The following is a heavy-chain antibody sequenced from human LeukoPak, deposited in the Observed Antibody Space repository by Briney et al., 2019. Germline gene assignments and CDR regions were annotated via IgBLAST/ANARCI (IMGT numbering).Heavy chain of an antibody. V-gene: IGHV4-30-2*01. CDR1: GGSISSGGYS. J-gene: IGHJ4*02. CDR2: IYHSGST. Sequence: SETLSLTCAVSGGSISSGGYSWSWIRQPPGKGLEWIGYIYHSGSTYYNPSLKSRVTISVDRSKNQFSLKLSSVTAADTAVYYCAGVSYGDVLDYWGQGTLVTVSS. CDR3: AGVSYGDVLDY. D-gene: IGHD4-17*01.